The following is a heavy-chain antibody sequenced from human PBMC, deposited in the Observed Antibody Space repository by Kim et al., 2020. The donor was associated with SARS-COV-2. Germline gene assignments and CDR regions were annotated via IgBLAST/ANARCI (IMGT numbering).Heavy chain of an antibody. J-gene: IGHJ5*02. Sequence: DTSGKYEGVSVKGRFTIARDNAENSLYLQMTSLGAEDTAVYYCATSSYDRWGQGTLVTVSS. V-gene: IGHV3-7*03. CDR3: ATSSYDR. CDR2: DTSGK.